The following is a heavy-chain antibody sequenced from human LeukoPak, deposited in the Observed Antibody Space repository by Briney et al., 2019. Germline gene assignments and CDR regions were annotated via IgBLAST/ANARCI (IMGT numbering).Heavy chain of an antibody. V-gene: IGHV1-69*13. J-gene: IGHJ4*02. Sequence: ASVTVSCTASGGTFSSYAISWVRQAPGQGLEWMGGIIPIFGTANYAQKFQGRVTITADESTSTAYMELSSLRSEDTAVYYCAASIWSGYYSLTYFDYWGQGTLVTISS. CDR2: IIPIFGTA. CDR3: AASIWSGYYSLTYFDY. CDR1: GGTFSSYA. D-gene: IGHD3-3*01.